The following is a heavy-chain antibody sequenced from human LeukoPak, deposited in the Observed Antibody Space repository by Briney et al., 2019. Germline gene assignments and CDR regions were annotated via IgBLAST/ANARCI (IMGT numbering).Heavy chain of an antibody. Sequence: AGSLTLSCTAAGASFSYYAMSWVRQARGKGLEWVSRLRAIGDRTIYGGSVKGRFTISRDNIPNTLYLEMNSLRVAATAVYYCTKDPRGNASRSYTLSHPTNDYWGQGTLVTVSS. CDR1: GASFSYYA. D-gene: IGHD1-26*01. J-gene: IGHJ4*02. V-gene: IGHV3-23*01. CDR3: TKDPRGNASRSYTLSHPTNDY. CDR2: LRAIGDRT.